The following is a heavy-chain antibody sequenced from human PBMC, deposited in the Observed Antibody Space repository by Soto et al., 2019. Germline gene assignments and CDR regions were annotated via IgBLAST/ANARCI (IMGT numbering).Heavy chain of an antibody. CDR2: IGTSGAST. J-gene: IGHJ4*02. D-gene: IGHD6-19*01. Sequence: GGSLRLSCAASGFTFSSYAMSWVRQAPGKGLEWVSVIGTSGASTYYADSVKGRFTISRDNSKNTLYLQMNSLRADDTALYYCAKVPRRDSDWYGRGYWFDYWGQGTLVTVSS. CDR3: AKVPRRDSDWYGRGYWFDY. CDR1: GFTFSSYA. V-gene: IGHV3-23*01.